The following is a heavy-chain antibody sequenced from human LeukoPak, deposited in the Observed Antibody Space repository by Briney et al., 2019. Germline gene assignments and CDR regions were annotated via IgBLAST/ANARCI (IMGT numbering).Heavy chain of an antibody. CDR2: ISSSSSTI. CDR1: GFTFSSYS. CDR3: ARNPPRIAAAGTDY. J-gene: IGHJ4*02. Sequence: GGSLRLSCAASGFTFSSYSMNWVRQAPGKGLEWVSYISSSSSTIYYADSVKGRFTISRDNAKNSLYLQMNSLRAEDTAVYYCARNPPRIAAAGTDYWGQGTLVTVSS. V-gene: IGHV3-48*01. D-gene: IGHD6-13*01.